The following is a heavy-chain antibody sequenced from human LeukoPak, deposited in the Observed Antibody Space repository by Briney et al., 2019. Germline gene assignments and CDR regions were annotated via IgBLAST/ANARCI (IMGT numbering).Heavy chain of an antibody. Sequence: SETLSLTCTVSGGSISSYYWNWIRQPPGKGLEWIGYINYIRTTDYNPSLKSRVTISLDTSKNRFSLKLSSVTAADTAMYYCARSYSSSEHYYYYGMDVWGQGTTVTVSS. J-gene: IGHJ6*02. D-gene: IGHD6-13*01. V-gene: IGHV4-59*08. CDR2: INYIRTT. CDR3: ARSYSSSEHYYYYGMDV. CDR1: GGSISSYY.